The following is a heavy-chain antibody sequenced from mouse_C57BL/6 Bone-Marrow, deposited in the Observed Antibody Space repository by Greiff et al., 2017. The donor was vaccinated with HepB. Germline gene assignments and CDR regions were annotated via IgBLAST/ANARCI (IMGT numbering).Heavy chain of an antibody. Sequence: VQLQQSGPELVKPGASVKISCKASGYAFSSSWMNWVKQRPGKGLEWIGRIYPGGGDTNYNGKFKGKATLTADKSSSTAYMQLSSLTSEDSAVYFCAANYDPFAYWGQGTLVTVSA. CDR3: AANYDPFAY. CDR2: IYPGGGDT. V-gene: IGHV1-82*01. J-gene: IGHJ3*01. CDR1: GYAFSSSW. D-gene: IGHD1-1*01.